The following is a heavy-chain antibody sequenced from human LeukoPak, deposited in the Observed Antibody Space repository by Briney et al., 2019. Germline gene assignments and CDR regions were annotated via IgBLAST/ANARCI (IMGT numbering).Heavy chain of an antibody. J-gene: IGHJ4*02. Sequence: RASVKVSCKASGYTFSGFYIHWVRQAPGQGLEWMGWINPNSGGTNYAQKFLGRVTMTRDTSISTAYMELSRLRSDDTAVYYCARGPHWDPHFDYWGQGTLVTVSS. CDR2: INPNSGGT. V-gene: IGHV1-2*02. D-gene: IGHD7-27*01. CDR3: ARGPHWDPHFDY. CDR1: GYTFSGFY.